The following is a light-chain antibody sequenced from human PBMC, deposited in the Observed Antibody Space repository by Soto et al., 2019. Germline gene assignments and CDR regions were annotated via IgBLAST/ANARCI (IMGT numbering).Light chain of an antibody. V-gene: IGKV1-8*01. J-gene: IGKJ1*01. Sequence: AIRMTQSPSSFSASKGDRVTITCRASQGISSYLAWYQQKPGKAPKLLIYAASTLQSGVPSRFSGSGSGTDFTLTISCLQSEDFATYYCQQYYSYPSTFGQGTKVDIK. CDR1: QGISSY. CDR2: AAS. CDR3: QQYYSYPST.